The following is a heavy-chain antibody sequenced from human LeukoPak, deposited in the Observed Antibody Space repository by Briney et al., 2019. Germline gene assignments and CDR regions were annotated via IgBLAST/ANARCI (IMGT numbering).Heavy chain of an antibody. CDR2: LNPSGGSS. CDR3: ARGGAYYYGSGSFPSDY. D-gene: IGHD3-10*01. Sequence: GASVKVSCKASGYTFTSYDINWVRQATGQGLEWMGILNPSGGSSSYAQKFQGRVTMTRDTSTSTVYMEMSSLRSEDTAVYYCARGGAYYYGSGSFPSDYRGQGTLVTVSS. V-gene: IGHV1-46*01. J-gene: IGHJ4*02. CDR1: GYTFTSYD.